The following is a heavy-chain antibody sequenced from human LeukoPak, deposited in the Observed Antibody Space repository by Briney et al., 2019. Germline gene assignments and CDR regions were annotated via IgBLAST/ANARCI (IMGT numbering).Heavy chain of an antibody. D-gene: IGHD2-2*01. Sequence: ASVKVSCKASGYTFTRYAMHWVRQAPGQRLEWMGWINAGNGDTKYSQKFQGRVTMTRNTSISTAYMELSSLRSEDTAVYYCARGLINRNAPGYWGQGTLVTVSS. V-gene: IGHV1-3*01. CDR2: INAGNGDT. CDR3: ARGLINRNAPGY. CDR1: GYTFTRYA. J-gene: IGHJ4*02.